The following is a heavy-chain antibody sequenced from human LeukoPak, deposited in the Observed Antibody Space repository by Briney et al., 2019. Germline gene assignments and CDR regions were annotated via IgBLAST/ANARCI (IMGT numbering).Heavy chain of an antibody. CDR1: GYTFTVNY. CDR3: TRGAGTSWLDY. D-gene: IGHD2-2*01. V-gene: IGHV1-2*02. J-gene: IGHJ4*02. Sequence: GASVKVSCKPSGYTFTVNYLHWVRQAPGQGPEWVGWMNPNSGVTVYAQNFQGRVTMTRDTSISTAYMELSSLTSDDTAAYYCTRGAGTSWLDYWGQGSLVTVSS. CDR2: MNPNSGVT.